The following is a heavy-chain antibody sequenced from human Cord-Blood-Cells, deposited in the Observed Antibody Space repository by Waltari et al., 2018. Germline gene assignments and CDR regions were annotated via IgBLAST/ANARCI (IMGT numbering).Heavy chain of an antibody. V-gene: IGHV3-49*03. CDR3: TRDHYYGSGSSYNSPFYYYYGMDI. J-gene: IGHJ6*02. CDR1: GFTFGDYA. D-gene: IGHD3-10*01. Sequence: RPSCTASGFTFGDYAMCWFGQAPGKWLVWVCFIRSKAYGGTTEYAACVKGRFTISRDDSKSIAYLQMNSLKTEDTAVYYCTRDHYYGSGSSYNSPFYYYYGMDIWRQGTTVAVSS. CDR2: IRSKAYGGTT.